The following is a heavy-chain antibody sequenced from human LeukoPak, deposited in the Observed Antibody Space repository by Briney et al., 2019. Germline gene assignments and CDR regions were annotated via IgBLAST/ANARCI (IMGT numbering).Heavy chain of an antibody. Sequence: SETLSLTCTVSGYSISSGYYWGWIRQPPGKGLEWIGSIYHSGSTYYNPSLKSRVTISVDTSKNQFSLKLSSVTAADTAVYYCARPYLPATRFDYWGQGTLVTVSS. D-gene: IGHD5-24*01. J-gene: IGHJ4*02. CDR1: GYSISSGYY. CDR2: IYHSGST. V-gene: IGHV4-38-2*02. CDR3: ARPYLPATRFDY.